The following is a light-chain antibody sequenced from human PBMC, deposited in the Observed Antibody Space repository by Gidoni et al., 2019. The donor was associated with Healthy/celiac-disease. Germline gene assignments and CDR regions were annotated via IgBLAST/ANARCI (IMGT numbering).Light chain of an antibody. Sequence: EIVMTKSPATLSVSHVERATLSYRASQSFSSNLAWYQQKPGQAPRLRIYGASTRATGIPARCSGSGSGTEFTLTISSLQSEDFAVYYCQQYNNWPLTFGQGTKVEIK. V-gene: IGKV3-15*01. CDR3: QQYNNWPLT. CDR1: QSFSSN. J-gene: IGKJ1*01. CDR2: GAS.